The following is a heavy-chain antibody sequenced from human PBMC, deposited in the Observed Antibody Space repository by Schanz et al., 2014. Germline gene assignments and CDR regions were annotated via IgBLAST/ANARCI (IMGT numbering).Heavy chain of an antibody. Sequence: QVQLVESGGGVVQPGRSLRLSCAASGFSFSTYAMHWVRQAPGKGLEWVAVILYDGSKTYYADSVKGRFTISRDNSKTTLYLQRTSLRTEDTAVYFCAKSYDTSGYSGFDYWGQGTLVTVSS. J-gene: IGHJ4*02. V-gene: IGHV3-30*18. CDR3: AKSYDTSGYSGFDY. CDR2: ILYDGSKT. D-gene: IGHD3-22*01. CDR1: GFSFSTYA.